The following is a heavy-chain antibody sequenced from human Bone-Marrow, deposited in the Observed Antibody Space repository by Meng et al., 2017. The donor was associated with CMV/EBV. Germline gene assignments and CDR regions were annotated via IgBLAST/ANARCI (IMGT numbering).Heavy chain of an antibody. CDR3: ARVIWSIHYYYYGMDV. CDR2: IIPIFGTA. CDR1: GGTFSSYA. V-gene: IGHV1-69*05. Sequence: SVKVSCKASGGTFSSYAISWVRQAPGQGLEWMGGIIPIFGTANYAQRFQGRVTITTDESTSTAYMELSSLRSEDAAVYYCARVIWSIHYYYYGMDVWGQGTTVTASS. D-gene: IGHD3-3*01. J-gene: IGHJ6*02.